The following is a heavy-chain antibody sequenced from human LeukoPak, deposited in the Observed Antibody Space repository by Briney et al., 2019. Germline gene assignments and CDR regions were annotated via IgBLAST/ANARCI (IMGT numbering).Heavy chain of an antibody. J-gene: IGHJ6*02. CDR1: GLTFSNHG. V-gene: IGHV3-30*18. CDR3: AKDRHCANGVCHSPPGMDV. Sequence: GGSLRLSCAASGLTFSNHGMHWVRQAPGKGLEWVAMITSDGNNKYYADSVKDRFTISRDDSKNTLYLQMNSLRDEDTAVYYCAKDRHCANGVCHSPPGMDVWGQGTTVTVSS. CDR2: ITSDGNNK. D-gene: IGHD2-8*01.